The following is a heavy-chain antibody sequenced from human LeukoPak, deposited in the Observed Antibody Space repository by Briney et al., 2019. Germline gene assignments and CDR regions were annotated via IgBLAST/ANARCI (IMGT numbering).Heavy chain of an antibody. CDR2: IWYDGSNK. J-gene: IGHJ1*01. V-gene: IGHV3-33*01. Sequence: PGRSLRVSCAASGFTFSSYGMHWVRQAPGKGLEWVAVIWYDGSNKYYADSVKGRFTISRDNSKNTLYLQMNSLRAEDTAVYYCARDLNYYDSSGIFQHWGQGTLVTVSS. CDR3: ARDLNYYDSSGIFQH. D-gene: IGHD3-22*01. CDR1: GFTFSSYG.